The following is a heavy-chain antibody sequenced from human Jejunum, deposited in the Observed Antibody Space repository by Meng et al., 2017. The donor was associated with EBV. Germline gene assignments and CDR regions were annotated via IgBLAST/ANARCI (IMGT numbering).Heavy chain of an antibody. V-gene: IGHV4-4*02. J-gene: IGHJ4*02. CDR1: GDSISSRNW. D-gene: IGHD3-3*01. CDR3: ARYGSGYFPALWY. CDR2: IYHSGST. Sequence: HQSRPALVNPSGTLTLTCAVSGDSISSRNWWSWVRQPPGKGLEWIGEIYHSGSTNYNPSLKSRVTISVDKSKNQFSLKLSSVTAADTAVYYCARYGSGYFPALWYWGQGTLVTVSS.